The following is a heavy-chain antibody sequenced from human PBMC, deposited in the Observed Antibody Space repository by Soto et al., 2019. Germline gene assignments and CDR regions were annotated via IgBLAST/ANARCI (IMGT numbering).Heavy chain of an antibody. Sequence: GGALRLSCAASGFTFSSYAMHWVRQAPGKGLEWVAVISYDGSNKYYADSVKGRFTISRDNSKNTLYLQMNSLRAEDTAVYYCARSLTIFGVVIIPYYYYGMDVWGQGTTVTSP. V-gene: IGHV3-30-3*01. J-gene: IGHJ6*02. D-gene: IGHD3-3*01. CDR2: ISYDGSNK. CDR3: ARSLTIFGVVIIPYYYYGMDV. CDR1: GFTFSSYA.